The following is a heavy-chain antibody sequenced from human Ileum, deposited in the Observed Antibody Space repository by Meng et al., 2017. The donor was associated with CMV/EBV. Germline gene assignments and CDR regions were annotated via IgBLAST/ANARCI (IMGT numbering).Heavy chain of an antibody. CDR3: ANRRGSGWYETYFDS. D-gene: IGHD6-19*01. V-gene: IGHV2-5*02. Sequence: QITFTVSCPTLLNPTQTLTLTCTFSGFSLSTNGVGVGWIRQPPGKALEWLALIYWDDTKRYSPSLKSRLTISKDTSKNQVVLTMTNTDTVDTATYYCANRRGSGWYETYFDSWGQGTLVTVSS. CDR1: GFSLSTNGVG. CDR2: IYWDDTK. J-gene: IGHJ4*02.